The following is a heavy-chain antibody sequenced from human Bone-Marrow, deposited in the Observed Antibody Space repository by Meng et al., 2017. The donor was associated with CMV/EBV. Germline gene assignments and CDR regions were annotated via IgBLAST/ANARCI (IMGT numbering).Heavy chain of an antibody. CDR3: ARGISRSRAQWDIVATRDDP. CDR2: IYYSGST. V-gene: IGHV4-39*07. CDR1: GGSISSSSYY. D-gene: IGHD5-12*01. J-gene: IGHJ5*02. Sequence: SETLSLTCTVSGGSISSSSYYWGWIRQPPGKGLEWIGSIYYSGSTYYNPSLKSRVTISVDTSKNQFSLKLSSVTAADTAVYYCARGISRSRAQWDIVATRDDPWGQGTLVTVSS.